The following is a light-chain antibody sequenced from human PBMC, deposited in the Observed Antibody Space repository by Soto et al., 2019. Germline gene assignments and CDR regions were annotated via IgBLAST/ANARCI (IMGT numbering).Light chain of an antibody. CDR3: SSYTGTGTLIV. CDR1: SSDVGTYNF. CDR2: GVT. J-gene: IGLJ1*01. Sequence: QSALTQPASVSGSPGQSITISCTGTSSDVGTYNFVSWYQQLPATAPKLLIYGVTVRPSGVSNRFFGSKSGNTASLTISGLQAEDEADYYCSSYTGTGTLIVFGTGTKVTVL. V-gene: IGLV2-14*01.